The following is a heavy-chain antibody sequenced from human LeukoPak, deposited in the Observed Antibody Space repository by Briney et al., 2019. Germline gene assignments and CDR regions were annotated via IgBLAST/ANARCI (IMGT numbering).Heavy chain of an antibody. CDR3: ARHFVAAAVVEGADY. Sequence: GESLKISCKGSGYSFTSYWIGWVRQMPGKGLEWMGIIYPDDSDTRYSPSFQGQVTISADKSISTAYLQWSSLKTSDTAMYYCARHFVAAAVVEGADYWGQGTLVTVSS. D-gene: IGHD2-2*01. J-gene: IGHJ4*02. CDR1: GYSFTSYW. V-gene: IGHV5-51*01. CDR2: IYPDDSDT.